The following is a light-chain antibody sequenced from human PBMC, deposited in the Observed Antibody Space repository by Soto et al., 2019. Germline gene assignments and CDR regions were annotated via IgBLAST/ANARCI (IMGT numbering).Light chain of an antibody. V-gene: IGLV1-47*01. Sequence: QSVLTQPPSASGTPGQRVTISCSGGSSNIGNNYVYWYQHLPGTAPKLLMYRNNQRPSGVPDRFSGSKSGTSASLAISGLRSEDETDYYCAAWDDSLSGWVFGGGTKVTVL. CDR2: RNN. J-gene: IGLJ3*02. CDR1: SSNIGNNY. CDR3: AAWDDSLSGWV.